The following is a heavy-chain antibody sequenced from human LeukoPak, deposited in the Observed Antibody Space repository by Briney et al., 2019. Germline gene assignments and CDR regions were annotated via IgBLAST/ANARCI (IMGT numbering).Heavy chain of an antibody. J-gene: IGHJ4*02. CDR2: IYYSGST. CDR1: GGSISSHY. D-gene: IGHD2-21*01. V-gene: IGHV4-59*11. Sequence: PSETLSLTCTVSGGSISSHYWSWIRQPPGQGLEWIGYIYYSGSTNYNPSLKSRVTISVDTSKNQFSLKLSSVTAADTAVYYCARALFGRPETLFDYWGQGTLVTVSS. CDR3: ARALFGRPETLFDY.